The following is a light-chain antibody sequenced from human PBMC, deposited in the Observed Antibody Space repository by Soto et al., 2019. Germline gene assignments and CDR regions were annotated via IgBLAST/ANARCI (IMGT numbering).Light chain of an antibody. J-gene: IGKJ1*01. CDR3: QQYNSWT. Sequence: DIQMTQSPSTLSASVGDRVTITCRASQSISSRLAWYQQKPGKAPKLLIYDASSLESGVPSRFSGSGSGTEFTLTISSLQPDDFATYYCQQYNSWTFGQGTKVEIK. V-gene: IGKV1-5*01. CDR1: QSISSR. CDR2: DAS.